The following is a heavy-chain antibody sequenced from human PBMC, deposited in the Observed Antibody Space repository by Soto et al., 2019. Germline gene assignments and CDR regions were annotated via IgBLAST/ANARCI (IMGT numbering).Heavy chain of an antibody. V-gene: IGHV3-33*03. CDR1: GFIFNEYG. Sequence: QVQLVESGGGVVQPGMSLRLSCAASGFIFNEYGMHWVRQAPGKGLEWVAVIWYDGSNKYYADSVKGRFTISRDNSKNTMSLQMSNLRAEDTAVYYCARWGCSGTNCNLYQRSYDLWGQGTLVTVSS. CDR2: IWYDGSNK. J-gene: IGHJ4*02. D-gene: IGHD2-15*01. CDR3: ARWGCSGTNCNLYQRSYDL.